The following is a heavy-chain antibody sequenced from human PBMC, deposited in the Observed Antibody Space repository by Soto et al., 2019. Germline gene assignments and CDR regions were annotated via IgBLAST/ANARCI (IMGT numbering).Heavy chain of an antibody. CDR3: ARNWWLRVYSGYGDAFDI. V-gene: IGHV3-33*01. Sequence: QVQLVESGGGVVQPGRSLRLSCAASGFTFSSYGMHWVRQAPGKGLEWVAVIWYDGSKKYYADSVKGRFTISRDNSKNTLYLQMNSLRAEDTAVYYCARNWWLRVYSGYGDAFDIWGQGTMVTVSS. D-gene: IGHD5-12*01. J-gene: IGHJ3*02. CDR1: GFTFSSYG. CDR2: IWYDGSKK.